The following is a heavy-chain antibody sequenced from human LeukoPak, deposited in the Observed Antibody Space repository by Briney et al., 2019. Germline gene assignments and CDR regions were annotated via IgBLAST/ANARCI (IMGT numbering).Heavy chain of an antibody. Sequence: ASVKVSCKASGYTFTSYGISWVRQAPGQGLEWMGWISAYNGNTNYAQKLQGRVTMTTDTSTSTAYMELSSLRSEDTAVYYCARDPPIAVTGTGAPSDYWGQGTLVTVSS. J-gene: IGHJ4*02. D-gene: IGHD6-19*01. CDR2: ISAYNGNT. CDR1: GYTFTSYG. CDR3: ARDPPIAVTGTGAPSDY. V-gene: IGHV1-18*01.